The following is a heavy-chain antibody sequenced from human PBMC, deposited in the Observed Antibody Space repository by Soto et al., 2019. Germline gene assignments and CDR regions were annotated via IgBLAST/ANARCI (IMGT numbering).Heavy chain of an antibody. CDR3: VRGYCTTSPCSGDFQF. CDR1: GYKFTTYF. CDR2: IHPSGDT. Sequence: ASVKVSCKASGYKFTTYFIHWVRQAPGQGLEWMGMIHPSGDTGYAQKFRGRVTMTIDTSTTTAYMELRNLTSDHTAVYFSVRGYCTTSPCSGDFQFWGQGTLVTVSS. V-gene: IGHV1-46*01. J-gene: IGHJ1*01. D-gene: IGHD2-15*01.